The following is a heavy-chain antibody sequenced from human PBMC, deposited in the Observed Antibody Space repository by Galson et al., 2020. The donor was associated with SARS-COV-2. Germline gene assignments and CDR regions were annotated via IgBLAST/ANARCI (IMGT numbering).Heavy chain of an antibody. V-gene: IGHV1-69*13. D-gene: IGHD1-1*01. J-gene: IGHJ3*01. CDR2: IIPIFGTP. CDR1: GGNFRSNS. Sequence: SEKVSCKASGGNFRSNSISCVRQAPGQGLEWLGRIIPIFGTPNYAQKFQGRVTITADESTTTAHMELSRLTSHDTAVYYCAITKNWPDAFDLWGQGTVVTVSS. CDR3: AITKNWPDAFDL.